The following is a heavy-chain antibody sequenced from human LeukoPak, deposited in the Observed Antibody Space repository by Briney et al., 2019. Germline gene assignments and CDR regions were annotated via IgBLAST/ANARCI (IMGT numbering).Heavy chain of an antibody. V-gene: IGHV1-69*04. CDR1: GGTFSSYA. Sequence: SVKLSCKASGGTFSSYAISWVRQAPGQGLEWMGRIIPIFGIANYAQKFQGRVTTTADKSTSTAYMELSSLRSEDTAVYYCAREGIVVVPAAIVAFDIWGQGTMVTVSS. D-gene: IGHD2-2*01. CDR3: AREGIVVVPAAIVAFDI. J-gene: IGHJ3*02. CDR2: IIPIFGIA.